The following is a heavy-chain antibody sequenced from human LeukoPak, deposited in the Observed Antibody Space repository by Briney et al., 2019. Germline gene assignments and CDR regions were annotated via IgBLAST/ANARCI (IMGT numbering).Heavy chain of an antibody. CDR2: TYPRDGST. D-gene: IGHD4-23*01. CDR3: ARDLASNYGGNSGNYYYGMDV. V-gene: IGHV1-46*01. J-gene: IGHJ6*02. CDR1: GYTFTSNY. Sequence: ASVKVSCKASGYTFTSNYIHWVRQAPGQGLEWMGMTYPRDGSTSYAQKFQGRVTMTRDTSTSTVYMELSGLRSEDTAVYYCARDLASNYGGNSGNYYYGMDVWGQGTTVTVSS.